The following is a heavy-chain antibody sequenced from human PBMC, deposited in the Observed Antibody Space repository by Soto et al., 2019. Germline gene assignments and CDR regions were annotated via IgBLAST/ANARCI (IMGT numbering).Heavy chain of an antibody. D-gene: IGHD3-10*01. V-gene: IGHV3-23*01. CDR1: GFTFSSYA. CDR2: FRGSGDGT. CDR3: AKGPDPGAFDI. J-gene: IGHJ3*02. Sequence: GGSLRLSCAASGFTFSSYAMSWVRQAPGKGLEWVSTFRGSGDGTYYADSVKGRFTVSRDNSNNQLYLQMNGLRAEDTAVYYCAKGPDPGAFDIWGQGTMVTVSS.